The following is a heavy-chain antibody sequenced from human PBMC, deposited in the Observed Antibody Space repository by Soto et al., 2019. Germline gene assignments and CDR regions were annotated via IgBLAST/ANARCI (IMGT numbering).Heavy chain of an antibody. CDR1: GFTFSSYA. D-gene: IGHD3-3*01. CDR3: AKQYYDFWSGYEGAHWFDP. Sequence: GGSLRLSCAASGFTFSSYAMSWVRQAPGKGLEWVSAISGSGGSTSYADSVKGLFTISRDNSKNTLYLQINSLRAEDTAVYYCAKQYYDFWSGYEGAHWFDPWGQGTLVTVSS. CDR2: ISGSGGST. J-gene: IGHJ5*02. V-gene: IGHV3-23*01.